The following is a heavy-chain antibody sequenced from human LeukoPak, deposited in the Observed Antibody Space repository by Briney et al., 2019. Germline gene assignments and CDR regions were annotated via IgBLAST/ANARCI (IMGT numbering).Heavy chain of an antibody. V-gene: IGHV3-48*04. Sequence: TGGSLRLSCAASGFTFSSYSMNWVRQAPGKGLEWVSYISSSSSSTIYYADSVKGRFTISRDNAKNSLYLQMNSLRAEDTAVYYCARDLIGGAGIGSAAFDIWGQGTMVTVSS. CDR3: ARDLIGGAGIGSAAFDI. CDR1: GFTFSSYS. D-gene: IGHD6-19*01. J-gene: IGHJ3*02. CDR2: ISSSSSSTI.